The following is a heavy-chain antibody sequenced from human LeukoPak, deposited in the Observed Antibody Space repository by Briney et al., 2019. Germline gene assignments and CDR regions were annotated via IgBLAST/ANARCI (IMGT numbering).Heavy chain of an antibody. J-gene: IGHJ6*02. Sequence: SVKVSCKASGGTFSSYGISWVRQAPGRGLEWMGGIIPIFGTANYAQKFQGRVTITADESTSTAYMELSSLRSEDTAVYYCARLDEYSSSSRYYGMDVWGQGTTVTVSS. CDR2: IIPIFGTA. D-gene: IGHD6-6*01. CDR1: GGTFSSYG. CDR3: ARLDEYSSSSRYYGMDV. V-gene: IGHV1-69*13.